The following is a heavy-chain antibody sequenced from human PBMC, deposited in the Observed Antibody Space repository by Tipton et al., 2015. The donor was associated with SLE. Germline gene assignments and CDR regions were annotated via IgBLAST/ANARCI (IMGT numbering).Heavy chain of an antibody. J-gene: IGHJ3*02. CDR2: ISYDGSNK. CDR1: GFTFSSYA. Sequence: SLKLSCAASGFTFSSYAMHWVRQAPGKGLEWVAVISYDGSNKYYADSVKGRFTISRDNSKNTLYLQMNSLRAEDTAVYYCARVPPLAKGAFDIWGQGTMVTVSS. D-gene: IGHD3-16*01. CDR3: ARVPPLAKGAFDI. V-gene: IGHV3-30*04.